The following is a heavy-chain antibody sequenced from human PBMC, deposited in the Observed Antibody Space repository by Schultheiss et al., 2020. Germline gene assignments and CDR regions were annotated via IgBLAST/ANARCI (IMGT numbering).Heavy chain of an antibody. V-gene: IGHV3-74*01. Sequence: GGSLRLSCAASGFTFSSYWMHWVRQAPGKGLVWVSRINSDGSSTSYADSVKGRFTISRDNSKNTHYLQMNSLRAEDTAVYYCAREMEYCSSTSCYLTYGMDVWGQGTTVTVSS. CDR2: INSDGSST. J-gene: IGHJ6*02. CDR3: AREMEYCSSTSCYLTYGMDV. D-gene: IGHD2-2*01. CDR1: GFTFSSYW.